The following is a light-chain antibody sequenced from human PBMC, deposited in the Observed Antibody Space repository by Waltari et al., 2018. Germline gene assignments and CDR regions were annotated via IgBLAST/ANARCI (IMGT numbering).Light chain of an antibody. Sequence: QSALTQPASVSGSPGQSITISCTGTTSDAGGYKYVSWYQQHPGKAPKLIIYEVSNRPSGISSRFSGSKSGNTASLTISGLQAEDEADYHCSSYTSRSTLVFGGGTKLTVL. CDR2: EVS. V-gene: IGLV2-14*01. CDR1: TSDAGGYKY. CDR3: SSYTSRSTLV. J-gene: IGLJ2*01.